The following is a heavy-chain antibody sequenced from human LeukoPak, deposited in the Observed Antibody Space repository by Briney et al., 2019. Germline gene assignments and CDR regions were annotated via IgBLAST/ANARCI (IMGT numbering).Heavy chain of an antibody. CDR1: AGSISSYY. CDR3: ARIGHEDYYFDY. CDR2: IDYSGST. Sequence: SETLSLTCTVSAGSISSYYWSWIRQPPGKGLEWIGYIDYSGSTNYNPSLKRRVTISVDTSKNQFSLKLRSVTAADTAVYYCARIGHEDYYFDYWGQGTLVTVSS. J-gene: IGHJ4*02. V-gene: IGHV4-59*01.